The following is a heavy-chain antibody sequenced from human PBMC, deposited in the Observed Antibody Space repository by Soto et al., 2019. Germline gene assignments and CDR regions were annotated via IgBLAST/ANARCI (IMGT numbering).Heavy chain of an antibody. CDR3: ARDPGYSSGWRVSAFDI. D-gene: IGHD6-19*01. V-gene: IGHV3-11*01. J-gene: IGHJ3*02. CDR2: ISSSGSTI. Sequence: GGSKRVWSTASGVKFRDYGVSWIRQAQGKGLEWVSYISSSGSTIYYADSVKGRFTISRDNAKNSLYLQMNSLRAEDTAVYYCARDPGYSSGWRVSAFDIWGQATMVTVSS. CDR1: GVKFRDYG.